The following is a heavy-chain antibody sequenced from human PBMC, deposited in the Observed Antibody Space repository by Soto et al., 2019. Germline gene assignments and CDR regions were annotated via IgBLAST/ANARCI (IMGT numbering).Heavy chain of an antibody. J-gene: IGHJ4*02. CDR1: GGSFSGYY. D-gene: IGHD1-26*01. Sequence: QVQLQQWGAGLLKPSETLSLTCAVYGGSFSGYYWSWIRQPPGKGLEWIGEINHSGSTNYNPSLNSRIFVSVDTSKNQLSLKLSSVTVADTSVAFCARLPSPPENQWEDSWGQGTLVTVSS. CDR2: INHSGST. V-gene: IGHV4-34*01. CDR3: ARLPSPPENQWEDS.